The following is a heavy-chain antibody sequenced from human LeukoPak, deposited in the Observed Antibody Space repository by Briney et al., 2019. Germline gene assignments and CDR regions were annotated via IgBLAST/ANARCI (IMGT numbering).Heavy chain of an antibody. Sequence: GTSLSLSCAASGFTFSNYGMHWVRQAPGKGLEWVAMISYDESNKYYADSVKGRFTISRDNSKNTLYLQMNSLRAEDTAVYYCARDQQKRGYSYGLDYYYGMDVWGQGTTVTVSS. J-gene: IGHJ6*02. V-gene: IGHV3-30*03. CDR3: ARDQQKRGYSYGLDYYYGMDV. D-gene: IGHD5-18*01. CDR1: GFTFSNYG. CDR2: ISYDESNK.